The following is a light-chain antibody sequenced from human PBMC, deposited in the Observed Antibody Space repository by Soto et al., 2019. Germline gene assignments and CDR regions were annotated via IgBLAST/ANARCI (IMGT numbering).Light chain of an antibody. CDR1: QSVSSN. J-gene: IGKJ1*01. Sequence: EIVMTQSPATLSVSPGERATLSCRASQSVSSNLAWYQQKPGQAPRLLIYGASIRATGIPARFSGSGSGTEFTLTFSSLQSEDFAVYYCQHYNNWPPWTFGQGTKVEIK. CDR3: QHYNNWPPWT. CDR2: GAS. V-gene: IGKV3-15*01.